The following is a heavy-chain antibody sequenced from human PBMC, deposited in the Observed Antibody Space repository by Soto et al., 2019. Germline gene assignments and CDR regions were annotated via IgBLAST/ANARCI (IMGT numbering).Heavy chain of an antibody. CDR3: AREGGLRATLDVSYYYYGMDV. V-gene: IGHV1-69*01. CDR2: IIPIFGTA. CDR1: GGTFSSYA. J-gene: IGHJ6*02. D-gene: IGHD3-16*01. Sequence: QVQLVQSGAEVKKPASSVKVSCKASGGTFSSYAISWVRQAPGQGLEWMGGIIPIFGTANYAQKFQGRVMITADESTSTAHMELSGLRSEDTAVYSCAREGGLRATLDVSYYYYGMDVWGQGPTVTVSS.